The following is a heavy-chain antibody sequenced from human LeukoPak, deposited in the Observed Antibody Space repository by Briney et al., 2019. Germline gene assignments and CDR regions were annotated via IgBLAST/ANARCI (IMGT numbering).Heavy chain of an antibody. V-gene: IGHV3-7*01. J-gene: IGHJ4*02. Sequence: GGSLRLSCEASGFTFSRSWMAWVRQAPGEGLEWVADMKYDGSEKDYVDSVKGRFTISRDNAKNSVYLQMNSLRAEDTAVYYCARDPSHGALDYWGQGTQVTVSS. CDR3: ARDPSHGALDY. D-gene: IGHD4-17*01. CDR1: GFTFSRSW. CDR2: MKYDGSEK.